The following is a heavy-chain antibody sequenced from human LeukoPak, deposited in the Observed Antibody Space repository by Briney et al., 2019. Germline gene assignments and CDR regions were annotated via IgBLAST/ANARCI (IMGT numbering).Heavy chain of an antibody. J-gene: IGHJ1*01. Sequence: ASVKVSCKASGYTFTGYYMHWVRQAPGQGLEWMGWINPNSGGTNYAQKFQGRVTMTRDTSISTAYMELSRLRSDDTAVYYCARDHSGSYSTFQHWGQGTLVTVSS. D-gene: IGHD1-26*01. CDR2: INPNSGGT. CDR1: GYTFTGYY. CDR3: ARDHSGSYSTFQH. V-gene: IGHV1-2*02.